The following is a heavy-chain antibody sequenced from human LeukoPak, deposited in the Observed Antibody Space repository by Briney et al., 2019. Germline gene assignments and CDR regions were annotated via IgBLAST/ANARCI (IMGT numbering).Heavy chain of an antibody. CDR3: AREGSGSYPIDAGNDY. CDR1: GFTFSSYS. V-gene: IGHV3-21*01. Sequence: GGSLRLSCAASGFTFSSYSMNWVRQAPGKGLEWVSSISSSSSYIYYADSVKGRFTISRDNAKNSLYLQMNSLRAEDTAVYYCAREGSGSYPIDAGNDYWGQGTLVTVSS. CDR2: ISSSSSYI. J-gene: IGHJ4*02. D-gene: IGHD1-26*01.